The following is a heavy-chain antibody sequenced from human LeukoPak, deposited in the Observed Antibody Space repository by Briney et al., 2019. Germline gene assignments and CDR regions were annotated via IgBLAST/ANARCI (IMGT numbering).Heavy chain of an antibody. V-gene: IGHV3-48*01. CDR2: ISSSSSTI. D-gene: IGHD5-24*01. Sequence: PGGSLRLSCAASGSTFSSYSMNWVRQAPGKGLEWVSYISSSSSTIYYADSVKGRFTISRDNSGNTLYLQMNSLRAEDTAIYYCKMGDGSPPLGQWGQGTLVTVSS. J-gene: IGHJ4*02. CDR1: GSTFSSYS. CDR3: KMGDGSPPLGQ.